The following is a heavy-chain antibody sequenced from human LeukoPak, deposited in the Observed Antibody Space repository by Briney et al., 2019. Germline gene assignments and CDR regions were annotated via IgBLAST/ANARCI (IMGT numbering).Heavy chain of an antibody. D-gene: IGHD3-22*01. CDR3: ARDLAMIVGGWFDP. CDR1: GFTFSSYS. V-gene: IGHV3-30*03. Sequence: GGSLRLSCAASGFTFSSYSMNWVRQAPGKGLEWVAVISYDGSNKYYADSVKGRFTISRDNSKNTLYLQMNSLRAEDTAVYYCARDLAMIVGGWFDPWGQGTLVTVSS. J-gene: IGHJ5*02. CDR2: ISYDGSNK.